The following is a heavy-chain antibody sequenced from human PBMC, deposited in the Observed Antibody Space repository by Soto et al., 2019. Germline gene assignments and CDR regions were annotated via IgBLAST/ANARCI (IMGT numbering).Heavy chain of an antibody. CDR3: AGQYFDFWSGYSYYYYGMDV. CDR1: GYTFTSYD. V-gene: IGHV1-8*01. D-gene: IGHD3-3*01. CDR2: MNPNSGNT. Sequence: AASVKVSCKASGYTFTSYDINWVRQATGQGLEWMGWMNPNSGNTGYAQKFQGRVTMTGNTSISTAYMELSSLRSEDTAVYYCAGQYFDFWSGYSYYYYGMDVWGQGTTVTVSS. J-gene: IGHJ6*02.